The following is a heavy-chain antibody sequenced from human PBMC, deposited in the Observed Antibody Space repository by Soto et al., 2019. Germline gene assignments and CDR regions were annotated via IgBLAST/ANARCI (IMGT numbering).Heavy chain of an antibody. D-gene: IGHD6-19*01. J-gene: IGHJ3*02. CDR1: GGSISSYY. CDR3: ARWWLAHHDAFDI. V-gene: IGHV4-59*08. Sequence: SETLSLTCTVSGGSISSYYWSWIRQPPGKGLEWIGYIYYSGSTNYNPSLKSRVTISVDTSKNQFSLKLSSVTAADTAVYYCARWWLAHHDAFDIWGQGTMVTVSS. CDR2: IYYSGST.